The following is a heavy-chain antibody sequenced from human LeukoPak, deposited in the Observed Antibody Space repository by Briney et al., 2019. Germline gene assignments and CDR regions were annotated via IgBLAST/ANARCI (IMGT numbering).Heavy chain of an antibody. V-gene: IGHV3-48*04. Sequence: GGSLRLSCAASGFTFSSYSMNWVRQAPGKGLEWVSYISSSSSTIYYADSVKGRFTISRDNAKNSLYLQMNSLRAEDTAVYYCARDLGRGVRAVRGSYWGQGTLVTVSS. J-gene: IGHJ4*02. CDR2: ISSSSSTI. CDR1: GFTFSSYS. D-gene: IGHD3-10*01. CDR3: ARDLGRGVRAVRGSY.